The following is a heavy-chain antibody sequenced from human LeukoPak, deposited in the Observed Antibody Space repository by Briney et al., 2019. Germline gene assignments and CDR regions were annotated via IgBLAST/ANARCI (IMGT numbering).Heavy chain of an antibody. CDR2: ISYDGSNK. Sequence: PGGSLRLSCAASGFTFSSYGMHWVRQAPGKGLEWVAVISYDGSNKYYADSVKGRFTISRDNSKNTLYLQMNSLRAEDTAVYYCAKGRSFWYNWNVMRWGQGTLVTVSS. CDR3: AKGRSFWYNWNVMR. CDR1: GFTFSSYG. D-gene: IGHD1-20*01. J-gene: IGHJ4*02. V-gene: IGHV3-30*18.